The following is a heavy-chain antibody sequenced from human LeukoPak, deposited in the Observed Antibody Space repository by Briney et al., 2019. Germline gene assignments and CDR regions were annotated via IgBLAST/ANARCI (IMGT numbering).Heavy chain of an antibody. CDR2: IIPIFGTA. CDR3: ARSVGMVRVNWFDP. V-gene: IGHV1-69*13. Sequence: SVKVSCKASGGTFSSYAISWVRQAPGQGLEWMGGIIPIFGTANYAQKFQGRVTITAGESTSTAYMELSSLRSEDTAVYYCARSVGMVRVNWFDPWGQGTLVTVSS. D-gene: IGHD3-10*01. CDR1: GGTFSSYA. J-gene: IGHJ5*02.